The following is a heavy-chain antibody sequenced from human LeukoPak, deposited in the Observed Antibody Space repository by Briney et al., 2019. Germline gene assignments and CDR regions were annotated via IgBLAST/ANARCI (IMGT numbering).Heavy chain of an antibody. D-gene: IGHD3-9*01. J-gene: IGHJ4*02. CDR2: IKTKSEGGTI. CDR1: GFTFSHAW. Sequence: GGSLRLSCAASGFTFSHAWMTWVRQAPGKGLEWVGRIKTKSEGGTIDYAAPVRGRFTISRDDSENTLYLQMNSLKTEDTALYYCSTDQGGDILTGCWGQGTLVTVSS. V-gene: IGHV3-15*01. CDR3: STDQGGDILTGC.